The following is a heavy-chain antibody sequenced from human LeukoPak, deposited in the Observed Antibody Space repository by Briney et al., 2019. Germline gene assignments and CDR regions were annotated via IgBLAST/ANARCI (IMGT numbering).Heavy chain of an antibody. J-gene: IGHJ6*03. CDR3: ARDSSATGDYYYYYMDV. Sequence: GASVKVSCKASGGTFSSYAISWVRQAPGQGLEWMGGIIPIFGTANYAQEFQGRVTITTDESTSTAYMELSSLRSEDTAVYYCARDSSATGDYYYYYMDVWGKGTTVTVSS. CDR2: IIPIFGTA. V-gene: IGHV1-69*05. CDR1: GGTFSSYA. D-gene: IGHD3-22*01.